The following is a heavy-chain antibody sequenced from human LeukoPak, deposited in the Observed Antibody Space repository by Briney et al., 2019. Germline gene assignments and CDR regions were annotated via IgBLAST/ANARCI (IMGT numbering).Heavy chain of an antibody. J-gene: IGHJ5*02. V-gene: IGHV4-59*01. CDR3: ARGAARGNWFDP. D-gene: IGHD6-6*01. CDR2: IYYSGST. Sequence: SETLSLTCTVSGGSISSYYWSWIRQPPGKGLEWIGYIYYSGSTNYNPSLKSRVTISVDTSKNQFSLKLSSVTAADTAVYYCARGAARGNWFDPWGQGTLVTVSS. CDR1: GGSISSYY.